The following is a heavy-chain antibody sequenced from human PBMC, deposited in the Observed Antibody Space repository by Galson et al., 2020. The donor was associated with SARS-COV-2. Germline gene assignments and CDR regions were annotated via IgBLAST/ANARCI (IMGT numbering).Heavy chain of an antibody. V-gene: IGHV3-64D*08. CDR1: GFTFSSYA. CDR3: VRRGIPAAGWYFDL. D-gene: IGHD6-13*01. Sequence: QAGGSLRLSCSASGFTFSSYAMHWVRQAPGKEMEYVASISTNGDVTYYADSVKGRFTISRENSKNTLHLQMNSLRVEDTALYYCVRRGIPAAGWYFDLWGRGTLVTVSS. J-gene: IGHJ2*01. CDR2: ISTNGDVT.